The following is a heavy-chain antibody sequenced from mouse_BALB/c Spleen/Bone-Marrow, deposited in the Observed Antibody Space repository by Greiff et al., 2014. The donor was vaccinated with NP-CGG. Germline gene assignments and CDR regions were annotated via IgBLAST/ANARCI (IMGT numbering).Heavy chain of an antibody. CDR3: ARRQFITTAAWFAY. CDR2: INPYNDGT. D-gene: IGHD1-2*01. J-gene: IGHJ3*01. Sequence: INPYNDGTKYNEKFKGKATLTSDKSSSTAYMELXXXXSEDSAVYYCARRQFITTAAWFAYWGQGTLVTVSA. V-gene: IGHV1-14*01.